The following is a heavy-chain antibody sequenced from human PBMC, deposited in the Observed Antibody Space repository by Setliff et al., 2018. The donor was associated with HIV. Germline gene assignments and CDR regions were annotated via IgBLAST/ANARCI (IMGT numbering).Heavy chain of an antibody. Sequence: GGSLRLSCAASGFAFSNYGMHWARQAPGKRLEYVSAISNTGDHTYYADSVKGRFTISRDNSKNRLDLQMGSPRAEDMAVYYCASNFRSGYWYFDLWGRGTLVTVSS. J-gene: IGHJ2*01. CDR2: ISNTGDHT. CDR3: ASNFRSGYWYFDL. CDR1: GFAFSNYG. D-gene: IGHD2-15*01. V-gene: IGHV3-64*02.